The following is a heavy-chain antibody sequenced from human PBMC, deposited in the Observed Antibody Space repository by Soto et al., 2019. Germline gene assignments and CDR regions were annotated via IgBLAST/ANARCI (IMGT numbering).Heavy chain of an antibody. CDR3: AREGRGKKAGYNGLVSLGY. J-gene: IGHJ4*02. CDR2: IIPIFNST. D-gene: IGHD2-2*02. CDR1: GSRFSNYV. V-gene: IGHV1-69*06. Sequence: SVKVSCKVSGSRFSNYVISWVRQAPGHGLERLGRIIPIFNSTKYAQSFQGRVTITADKSTSTASLELSSLRSDDTAVYYCAREGRGKKAGYNGLVSLGYWGQGTLVTVSS.